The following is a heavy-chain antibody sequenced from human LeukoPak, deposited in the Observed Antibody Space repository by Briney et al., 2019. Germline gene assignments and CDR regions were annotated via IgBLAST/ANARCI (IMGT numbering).Heavy chain of an antibody. V-gene: IGHV3-48*01. CDR1: GFTFSSYS. J-gene: IGHJ4*02. D-gene: IGHD2-21*02. Sequence: GGSLRLSCAASGFTFSSYSMNWVRQAPGKGLEWISYISSGSDAIYYADSVKGRFAISRDNSKNTLYLQMSSLRAEDTAVYYCAKIDSYCGGDCYPYFDYWGQGTLVTVSS. CDR3: AKIDSYCGGDCYPYFDY. CDR2: ISSGSDAI.